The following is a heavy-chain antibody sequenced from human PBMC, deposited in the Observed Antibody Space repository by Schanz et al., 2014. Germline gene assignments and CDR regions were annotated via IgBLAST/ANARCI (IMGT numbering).Heavy chain of an antibody. J-gene: IGHJ6*03. CDR1: GFIFNNYD. Sequence: QVQLVESGGGVVQPGGSLRLSCAASGFIFNNYDINWVRQATGQGLEWMGWMNPKTGNTDHAQKFQGRVSMTWDTSTSTAYLDLSRLRSEDTGVYYCARALKGKVAIFGVIAAQNYYYMDVWGKGTTVTVSS. D-gene: IGHD3-3*01. CDR3: ARALKGKVAIFGVIAAQNYYYMDV. V-gene: IGHV1-8*01. CDR2: MNPKTGNT.